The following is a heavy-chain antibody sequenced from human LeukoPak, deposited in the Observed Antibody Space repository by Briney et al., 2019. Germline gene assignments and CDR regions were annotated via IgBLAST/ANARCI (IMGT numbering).Heavy chain of an antibody. Sequence: ASVKVSCKASGGTFSSYAISWVRQAPGQGLEWMGGIIPIFGTANYAQKFQGRVTITADESTSTAYMELSSLRSEDTAVYHCARDYHGSGSYFDAFDIWGQGTMVTVSS. CDR1: GGTFSSYA. D-gene: IGHD3-10*01. CDR2: IIPIFGTA. CDR3: ARDYHGSGSYFDAFDI. J-gene: IGHJ3*02. V-gene: IGHV1-69*13.